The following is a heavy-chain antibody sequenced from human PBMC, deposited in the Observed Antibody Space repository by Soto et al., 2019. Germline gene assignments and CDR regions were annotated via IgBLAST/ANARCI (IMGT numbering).Heavy chain of an antibody. CDR2: TYYRSKWYN. V-gene: IGHV6-1*01. J-gene: IGHJ5*02. CDR3: ARERARGWQLTYSWFDP. CDR1: GDSVSSNSAA. D-gene: IGHD6-13*01. Sequence: SQTLSLTCAISGDSVSSNSAAWNWIRQSPSRGLEWLGRTYYRSKWYNDYAVSVKSRITINPDTSKNQFSLQLNSVTPEDTAVYYCARERARGWQLTYSWFDPWGQGTLVTVAS.